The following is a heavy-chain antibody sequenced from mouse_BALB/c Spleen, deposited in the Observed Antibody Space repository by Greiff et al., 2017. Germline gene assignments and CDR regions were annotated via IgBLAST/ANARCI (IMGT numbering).Heavy chain of an antibody. CDR1: GYTFTDYE. CDR3: TSLYDYYAMDY. D-gene: IGHD1-1*01. Sequence: QVQLQQSGAELVRPGASVTLSCKASGYTFTDYEMHWVKQTPVHGLEWIGAIDPETGGTAYNQKFKGKATLTADKSSSTAYMELRSLTSEDSAVYYYTSLYDYYAMDYWGQGTSVTVSS. CDR2: IDPETGGT. V-gene: IGHV1-15*01. J-gene: IGHJ4*01.